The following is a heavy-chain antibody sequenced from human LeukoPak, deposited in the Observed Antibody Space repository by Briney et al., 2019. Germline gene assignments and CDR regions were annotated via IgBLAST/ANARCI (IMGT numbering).Heavy chain of an antibody. CDR3: ARDWSGTVGDSQQEDYYYYFGMDV. V-gene: IGHV1-18*01. CDR2: ISAYNGHT. D-gene: IGHD2-21*02. CDR1: GYNFKGFG. J-gene: IGHJ6*02. Sequence: GAAVKVSCKASGYNFKGFGISWVRQAPGQGLEWMGWISAYNGHTNHAQRLQGRVTMTTDTSTSTAYMELRSLRFDDTAVYYCARDWSGTVGDSQQEDYYYYFGMDVWGQGTTVTVSS.